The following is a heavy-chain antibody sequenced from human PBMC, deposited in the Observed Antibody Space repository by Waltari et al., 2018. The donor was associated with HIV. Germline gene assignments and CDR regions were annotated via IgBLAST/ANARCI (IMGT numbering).Heavy chain of an antibody. CDR1: GFTFSSYW. D-gene: IGHD1-26*01. CDR3: ARAGRDGKLPPDY. J-gene: IGHJ4*02. CDR2: VNRDGSSK. V-gene: IGHV3-74*01. Sequence: EVQLVESGGGSVQPGGSLRLSCAASGFTFSSYWMHWVRQAPGEGLVCVSRVNRDGSSKRYADSVKGRFTNSRDNAKNTVYLQMSSLRAEDTAVYYCARAGRDGKLPPDYWGQGTLVTVSS.